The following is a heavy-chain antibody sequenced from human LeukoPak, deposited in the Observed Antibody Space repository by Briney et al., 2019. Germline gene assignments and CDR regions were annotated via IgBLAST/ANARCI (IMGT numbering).Heavy chain of an antibody. Sequence: ASVKVSCTASGYTFTGYYMHWVRQAPGQGLEWMGWINPNSGGTNYAQKFQGRVTMTRDTSISTAYMELSRLRSDDTAVYYCARALAVEMATITVYWGQGTLVTVSS. J-gene: IGHJ4*02. CDR1: GYTFTGYY. V-gene: IGHV1-2*02. D-gene: IGHD5-24*01. CDR3: ARALAVEMATITVY. CDR2: INPNSGGT.